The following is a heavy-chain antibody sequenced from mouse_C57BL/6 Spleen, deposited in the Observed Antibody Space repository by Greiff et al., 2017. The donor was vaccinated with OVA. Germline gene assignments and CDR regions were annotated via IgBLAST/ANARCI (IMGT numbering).Heavy chain of an antibody. CDR1: GFTFSSYG. V-gene: IGHV5-6*01. CDR2: IRSGGSST. Sequence: EVKLMESGGDLVKPGGSLKLSCAASGFTFSSYGLSWVRQTPDKRLEWVATIRSGGSSTYYPDSVKGRFTISRDNAKNTLYLQMSSLKSEDTAMYYCARHDYFDYWGQGTTLTVSS. J-gene: IGHJ2*01. CDR3: ARHDYFDY.